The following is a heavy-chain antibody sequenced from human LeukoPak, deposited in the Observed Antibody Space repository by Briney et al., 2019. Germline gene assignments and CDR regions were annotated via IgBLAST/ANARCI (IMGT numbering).Heavy chain of an antibody. V-gene: IGHV4-59*05. CDR1: GFTFSSYE. J-gene: IGHJ3*01. Sequence: LRLSCAASGFTFSSYEMNWVRQPPGKGLEWIGSIYYSGTTYYNPSLKSRVTISVDTSKNQFSLKLTSVTAADTAVYYCARHWYGGAFDVWGQGSMVTVSS. CDR3: ARHWYGGAFDV. CDR2: IYYSGTT. D-gene: IGHD1-14*01.